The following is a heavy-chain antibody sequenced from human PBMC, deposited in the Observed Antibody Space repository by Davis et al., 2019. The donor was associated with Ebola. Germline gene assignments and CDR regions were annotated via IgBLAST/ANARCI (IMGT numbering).Heavy chain of an antibody. D-gene: IGHD5-18*01. CDR3: ARVMDSFFDY. J-gene: IGHJ4*02. V-gene: IGHV1-3*01. CDR2: INAGNGDT. CDR1: GYTFTIYS. Sequence: AASVKVSCKASGYTFTIYSMHWVRQAPGQRFEWMGWINAGNGDTKYSQKFQGRVTITRDTSASTAYMELSSLRSEDTAVYYCARVMDSFFDYWGQGTLVTVSS.